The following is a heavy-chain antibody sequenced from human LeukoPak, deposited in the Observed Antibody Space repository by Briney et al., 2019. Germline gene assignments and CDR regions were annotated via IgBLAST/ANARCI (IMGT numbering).Heavy chain of an antibody. CDR1: GFTFDDYA. Sequence: GGSLRLSCAASGFTFDDYAMHWVRQAPGKGLEWVSGINWNSGSIGYADSVKGRFTISRDNAKNSLYLQMNSLRAEDTAIYYCATFRFLGTWGRGTMVTVSP. CDR3: ATFRFLGT. CDR2: INWNSGSI. D-gene: IGHD3-3*01. J-gene: IGHJ3*01. V-gene: IGHV3-9*01.